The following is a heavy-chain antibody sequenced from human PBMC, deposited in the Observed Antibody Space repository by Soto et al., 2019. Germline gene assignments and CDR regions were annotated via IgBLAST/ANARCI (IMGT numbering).Heavy chain of an antibody. Sequence: EVQLLESGGGLVQPGGSLRLSCAASGFTFSSYAMSWVRQAPGKGLEWVSAISGSGGSTYYADSVKGRFIISRDNSKNTLYLQMNSLRAEDTAVYYCARDYGDYLNWFDPWGQGTLVTVSS. D-gene: IGHD4-17*01. CDR3: ARDYGDYLNWFDP. CDR1: GFTFSSYA. J-gene: IGHJ5*02. V-gene: IGHV3-23*01. CDR2: ISGSGGST.